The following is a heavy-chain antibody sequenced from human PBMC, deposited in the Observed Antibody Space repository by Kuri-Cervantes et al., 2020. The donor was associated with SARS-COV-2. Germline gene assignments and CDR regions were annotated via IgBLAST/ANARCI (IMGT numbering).Heavy chain of an antibody. CDR3: ARETSAAATRYFDL. Sequence: GESLKISCAASGFTFSSYWMNWVRQAPGKGLEWVSYISSSSSTIYYADSVKGRFTISRDNAKNSLYLQMNSLRDEDTAVYYCARETSAAATRYFDLWGRGTLVTVSS. CDR2: ISSSSSTI. V-gene: IGHV3-48*02. J-gene: IGHJ2*01. CDR1: GFTFSSYW. D-gene: IGHD2-2*01.